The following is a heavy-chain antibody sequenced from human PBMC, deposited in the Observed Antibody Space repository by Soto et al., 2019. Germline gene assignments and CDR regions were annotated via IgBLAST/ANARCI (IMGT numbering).Heavy chain of an antibody. CDR3: ARVLRSGYLAYFYYDMDV. CDR2: IYPVDSDT. Sequence: PGESLKISCKGSGYSFTSYWIGWVRQMPGKGLEWMGIIYPVDSDTRFSPSFQGQVTISADKPISTAYLQWSSLKASDTAMYYFARVLRSGYLAYFYYDMDVWGQGTTVTVSS. J-gene: IGHJ6*02. V-gene: IGHV5-51*01. D-gene: IGHD5-12*01. CDR1: GYSFTSYW.